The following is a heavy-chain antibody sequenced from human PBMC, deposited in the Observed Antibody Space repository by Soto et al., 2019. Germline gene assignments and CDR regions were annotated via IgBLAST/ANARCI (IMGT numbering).Heavy chain of an antibody. CDR1: GITVSSSY. D-gene: IGHD2-21*02. V-gene: IGHV3-53*01. Sequence: EVQLVESGGGLIQPGGYVRLSCAASGITVSSSYMSWVRQAPGKGLEWVSVIYSGGSTDYADSVKGRFTLSRDNSKNTMYLQMNSLRAWDTAVYDCATCGCGCDCYWVYYFVYWGQGTLVTVSS. CDR3: ATCGCGCDCYWVYYFVY. CDR2: IYSGGST. J-gene: IGHJ4*01.